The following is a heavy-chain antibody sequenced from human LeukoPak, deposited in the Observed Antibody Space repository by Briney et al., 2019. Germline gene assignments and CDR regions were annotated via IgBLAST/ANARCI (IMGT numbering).Heavy chain of an antibody. D-gene: IGHD4-17*01. CDR1: GGSFSGYY. J-gene: IGHJ2*01. CDR3: ARRIALYYGDYGWYFDL. V-gene: IGHV4-34*01. Sequence: SETLSLTCAVYGGSFSGYYWSWIRQPPGKGLERIGKINHSGSTNYNPSLKSRVTISVDTSKNQFSLKLSSVTAADTAVYYCARRIALYYGDYGWYFDLWGRGTLVTVSS. CDR2: INHSGST.